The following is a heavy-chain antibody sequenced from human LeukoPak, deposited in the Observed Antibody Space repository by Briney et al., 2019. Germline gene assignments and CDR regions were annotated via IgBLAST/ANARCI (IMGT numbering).Heavy chain of an antibody. V-gene: IGHV1-2*02. CDR2: INPSSGGT. Sequence: ASVKVSCKASGYTFTGYYVHWVRQAPGQGLEWMGWINPSSGGTNYAQKFQGRVTMTGDTSISTVYMELSRLSSDDTAVYFCAGRPDTAMVPVFDYWGQGTLVTISS. CDR3: AGRPDTAMVPVFDY. J-gene: IGHJ4*02. D-gene: IGHD5-18*01. CDR1: GYTFTGYY.